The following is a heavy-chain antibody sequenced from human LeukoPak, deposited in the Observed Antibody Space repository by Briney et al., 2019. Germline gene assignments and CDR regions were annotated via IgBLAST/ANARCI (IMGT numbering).Heavy chain of an antibody. D-gene: IGHD4-17*01. J-gene: IGHJ5*02. CDR1: GYTFTGYY. Sequence: ASVKVSCKASGYTFTGYYMHWVRQAPGQGLEWMGIINPSGGSTSYAQKFQGRVTMTRDTSTSTVYMELSSLRSEDTAVYYCARGYHGDSRYNWFDPWGQGTLVTVSS. V-gene: IGHV1-46*01. CDR3: ARGYHGDSRYNWFDP. CDR2: INPSGGST.